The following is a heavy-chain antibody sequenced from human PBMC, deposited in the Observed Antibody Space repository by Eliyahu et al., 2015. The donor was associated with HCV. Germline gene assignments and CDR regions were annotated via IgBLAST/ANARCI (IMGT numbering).Heavy chain of an antibody. CDR3: AKDRHCSSTSCARGFDY. CDR2: ISGSGGST. CDR1: GFTFSXXA. D-gene: IGHD2-2*01. Sequence: EVQLLESGGGLVQPGGSLRLSCAASGFTFSXXAXNWVRQAPGKGLGWVSVISGSGGSTYYADSVKGRFTISRDSSTNTLYLQMNNLRAEDTAVYYCAKDRHCSSTSCARGFDYWGQGTLVTVSS. J-gene: IGHJ4*02. V-gene: IGHV3-23*01.